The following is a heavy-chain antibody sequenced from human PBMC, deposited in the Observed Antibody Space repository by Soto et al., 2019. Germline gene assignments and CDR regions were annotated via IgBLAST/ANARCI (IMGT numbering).Heavy chain of an antibody. J-gene: IGHJ4*02. V-gene: IGHV4-34*01. D-gene: IGHD6-19*01. CDR2: INQSGGT. CDR1: GGSLSGYS. CDR3: AGGGIGWYLGSDS. Sequence: SETLSLACAVYGGSLSGYSWTWIRQPPGKGLEWVGEINQSGGTNYNPSSKRRTTIPIDTSKNQFSLKLSSVTAAATAVYFCAGGGIGWYLGSDSWGQGTLV.